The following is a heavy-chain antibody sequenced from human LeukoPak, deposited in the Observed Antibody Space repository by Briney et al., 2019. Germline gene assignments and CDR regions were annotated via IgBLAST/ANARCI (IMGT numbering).Heavy chain of an antibody. CDR1: GGTFSSYA. CDR3: ATQMGANAFDI. V-gene: IGHV1-69*05. D-gene: IGHD1-26*01. J-gene: IGHJ3*02. CDR2: IIPIFGTA. Sequence: GASVKVSCKASGGTFSSYAISWVRQAPGQGLEWMGGIIPIFGTANYAQKFQGRVTITTGESTSTAYMELSSLRSEDTAVYYCATQMGANAFDIWGQGTMVTVSS.